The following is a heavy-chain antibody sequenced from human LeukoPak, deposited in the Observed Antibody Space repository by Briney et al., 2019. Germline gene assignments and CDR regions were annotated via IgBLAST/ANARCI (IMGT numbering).Heavy chain of an antibody. D-gene: IGHD3-10*02. CDR2: ISSSGRTI. CDR3: AELGITMIGGV. V-gene: IGHV3-48*03. J-gene: IGHJ6*04. CDR1: GFTFSSCE. Sequence: GGSLRLSCEASGFTFSSCEMNWVRQAPGKGLEWVSYISSSGRTIYYADSVKGRFTISRDNAKNSLYLQMNSLRAEDTAVYYCAELGITMIGGVWGKGTTVTISS.